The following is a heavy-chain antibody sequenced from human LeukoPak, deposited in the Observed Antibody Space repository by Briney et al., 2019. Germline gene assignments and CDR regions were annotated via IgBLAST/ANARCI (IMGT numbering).Heavy chain of an antibody. D-gene: IGHD3-10*01. CDR2: ISSSSSYI. J-gene: IGHJ4*02. CDR1: GFTFSSYS. Sequence: GGSLRLSCAASGFTFSSYSMNWVRQAPGKGLEWVSSISSSSSYIYHADSVKGRFTISRDNAKNSLYLQMNSLRAEDTAVYYCATGSGGNRDYWGQGTLVTVSS. CDR3: ATGSGGNRDY. V-gene: IGHV3-21*01.